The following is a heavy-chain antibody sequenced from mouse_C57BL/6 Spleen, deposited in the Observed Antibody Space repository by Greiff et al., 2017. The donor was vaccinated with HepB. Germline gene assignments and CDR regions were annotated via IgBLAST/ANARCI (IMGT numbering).Heavy chain of an antibody. CDR1: GYTFTDYN. CDR2: INPNNGGT. J-gene: IGHJ2*01. CDR3: ARPITTVVAPHFDY. V-gene: IGHV1-18*01. D-gene: IGHD1-1*01. Sequence: VQLQQSGPELVKPGASVKIPCKASGYTFTDYNMDWVKQSHGKSLEWIGDINPNNGGTIYNQKFKGKATLTVDKSSSTAYMELRSLTSEDTAVYYCARPITTVVAPHFDYWGQGTTLTVSS.